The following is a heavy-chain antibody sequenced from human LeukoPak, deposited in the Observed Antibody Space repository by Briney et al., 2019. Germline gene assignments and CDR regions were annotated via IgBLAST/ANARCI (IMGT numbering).Heavy chain of an antibody. CDR1: GGSMSSGTYY. J-gene: IGHJ4*02. V-gene: IGHV4-61*02. Sequence: SGTLSLTCTVSGGSMSSGTYYWSWVRQPAGKGLEYIGRIFSSGNNNYNPSLKSRATMSTDTSKNQFSLKLSSVTAADTAVYYCARTVPSRPYYYGSGSHYYFDYWGQGTLVTVSS. D-gene: IGHD3-10*01. CDR2: IFSSGNN. CDR3: ARTVPSRPYYYGSGSHYYFDY.